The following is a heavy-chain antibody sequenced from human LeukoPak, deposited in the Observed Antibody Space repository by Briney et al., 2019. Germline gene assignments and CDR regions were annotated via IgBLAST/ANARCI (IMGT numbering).Heavy chain of an antibody. CDR3: ARDKGWSSYWYFDL. CDR1: GGSISSYY. Sequence: NPSETLSLTCTVSGGSISSYYWSWIRQPPGKGLEWIGYIYYSGSTNYNPSLKSRVTISVDTSKNQFSLKLSSVTAADTAEYYCARDKGWSSYWYFDLWGRGTLVTVSS. CDR2: IYYSGST. V-gene: IGHV4-59*01. D-gene: IGHD3-3*01. J-gene: IGHJ2*01.